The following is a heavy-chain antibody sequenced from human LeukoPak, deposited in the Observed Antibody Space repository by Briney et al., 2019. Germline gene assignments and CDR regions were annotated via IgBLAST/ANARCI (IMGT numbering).Heavy chain of an antibody. Sequence: GGSLGLSCAASGFTFSSYAMHWVRQAPGKGLEWVAVISSDGSNKYYADSVKGRFTISRDNSKNTLYLQMNSLRAEDTAVYYCARAAYSGSFYFDYWGQGTLVTVSS. CDR3: ARAAYSGSFYFDY. CDR1: GFTFSSYA. V-gene: IGHV3-30-3*01. J-gene: IGHJ4*02. CDR2: ISSDGSNK. D-gene: IGHD1-26*01.